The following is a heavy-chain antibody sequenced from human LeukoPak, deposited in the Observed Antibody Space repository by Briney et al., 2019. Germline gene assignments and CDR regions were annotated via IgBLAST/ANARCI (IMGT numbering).Heavy chain of an antibody. J-gene: IGHJ4*02. CDR2: IISRGDTT. Sequence: TVWSLSLSCAASGFNFNTYSMNWVRQATGKGLEWVSNIISRGDTTHYAASVKGRFTISRDNAKNSVFLHLNSLRGDDTAVYYCARGRGYCTGVSCDIDYWGQGTLVTVFS. D-gene: IGHD2-8*02. V-gene: IGHV3-48*04. CDR3: ARGRGYCTGVSCDIDY. CDR1: GFNFNTYS.